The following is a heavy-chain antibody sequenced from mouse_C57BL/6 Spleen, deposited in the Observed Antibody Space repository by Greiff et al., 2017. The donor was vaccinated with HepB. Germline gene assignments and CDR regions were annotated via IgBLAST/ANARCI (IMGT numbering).Heavy chain of an antibody. D-gene: IGHD1-1*01. J-gene: IGHJ1*03. CDR3: ARDGSSYWDFDV. CDR2: IYPRDGST. V-gene: IGHV1-85*01. CDR1: GYTFTSYD. Sequence: QVQLQQSGPELVKPGASVKLSCKASGYTFTSYDINWVKQRPGQGLEWIGRIYPRDGSTKYNEKFKGKATLTVDTSSSTAYMELHSLTSEDSAVYFCARDGSSYWDFDVWGTGTTVTVSS.